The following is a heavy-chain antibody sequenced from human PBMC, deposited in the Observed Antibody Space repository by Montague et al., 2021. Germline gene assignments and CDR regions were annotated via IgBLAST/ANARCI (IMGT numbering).Heavy chain of an antibody. V-gene: IGHV6-1*01. J-gene: IGHJ4*02. CDR1: GDSVSNNNAA. CDR2: TYYRSTWYT. D-gene: IGHD3-10*01. Sequence: CAISGDSVSNNNAAWNWIRESPSRGLEWLGRTYYRSTWYTDYAVSVKGRIAINPDTSKNQFSLQLNSVTPEDTAGYYCAREGVGDLLFSFDSWGQGTLVTVSS. CDR3: AREGVGDLLFSFDS.